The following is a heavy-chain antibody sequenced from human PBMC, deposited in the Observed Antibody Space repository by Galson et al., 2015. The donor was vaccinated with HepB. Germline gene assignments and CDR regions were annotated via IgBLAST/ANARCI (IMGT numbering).Heavy chain of an antibody. CDR2: IYSGGST. V-gene: IGHV3-53*01. Sequence: SLRLSCAASGFTVSSNYMSWVRQAPGKGLEWVSVIYSGGSTYYADSVKGRFTISRDNSKNTLYLQMNSLRAEDTAVYYCARGPAMVPYPFDYWGQGTLVTVSS. J-gene: IGHJ4*02. D-gene: IGHD5-18*01. CDR1: GFTVSSNY. CDR3: ARGPAMVPYPFDY.